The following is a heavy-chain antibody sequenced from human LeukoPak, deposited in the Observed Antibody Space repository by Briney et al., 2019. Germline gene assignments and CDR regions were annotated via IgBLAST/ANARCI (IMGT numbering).Heavy chain of an antibody. V-gene: IGHV4-61*01. CDR1: GGSINISSYY. J-gene: IGHJ5*02. CDR3: AILTTGYFGWFDP. CDR2: IYYSGGST. D-gene: IGHD3-9*01. Sequence: SETLSLTCTVSGGSINISSYYWSWIRQPPGKGLEWIGYIYYSGGSTKYNPSLKSRVTISVDTSKNQFSLKLSSVTAADTAVYYCAILTTGYFGWFDPWGQGTLVTVSS.